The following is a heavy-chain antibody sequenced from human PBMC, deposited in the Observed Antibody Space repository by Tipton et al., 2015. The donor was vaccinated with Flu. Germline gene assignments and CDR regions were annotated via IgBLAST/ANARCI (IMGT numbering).Heavy chain of an antibody. CDR3: ARSRDPRFGDPFDY. CDR2: ISSSSSYI. J-gene: IGHJ4*02. D-gene: IGHD3-10*01. V-gene: IGHV3-21*01. CDR1: GFTFSSYS. Sequence: GSLRLSCAASGFTFSSYSMNWVRQAPGKGLEWFSSISSSSSYIYYADSVKGRFTISRDNAKNSLYLQMNSLRAEDTAVYYCARSRDPRFGDPFDYWGQGTLVTVSS.